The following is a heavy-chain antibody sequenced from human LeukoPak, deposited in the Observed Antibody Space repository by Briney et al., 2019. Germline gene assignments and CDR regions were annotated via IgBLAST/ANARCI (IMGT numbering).Heavy chain of an antibody. Sequence: SSVKVSCKASGYTFTGYYMHWVRQAPGPGLEGMGWVNPNRGGTNYAQKFQGRVTMTRDTSISQAHMDLRRLRSDDPGGVYCSRASTVPRWFHPWGRGPVVRVSS. CDR3: SRASTVPRWFHP. J-gene: IGHJ5*02. CDR1: GYTFTGYY. CDR2: VNPNRGGT. V-gene: IGHV1-2*02. D-gene: IGHD4-17*01.